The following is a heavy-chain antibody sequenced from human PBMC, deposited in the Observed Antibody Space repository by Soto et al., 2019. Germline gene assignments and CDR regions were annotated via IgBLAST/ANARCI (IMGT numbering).Heavy chain of an antibody. CDR3: ARWPRGSDRYFDY. Sequence: ESLKISCKGSGYSFTSYWINWVRQMPGKGLEWMGRIDPSDSYTNYSPSFQGHVTISADKSISTAYLQWSSLKDSDTAMYYCARWPRGSDRYFDYWGQGTLVTVSS. D-gene: IGHD2-15*01. CDR1: GYSFTSYW. J-gene: IGHJ4*02. CDR2: IDPSDSYT. V-gene: IGHV5-10-1*01.